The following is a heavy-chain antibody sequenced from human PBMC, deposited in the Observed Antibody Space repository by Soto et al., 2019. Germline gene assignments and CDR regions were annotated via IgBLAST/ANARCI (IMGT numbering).Heavy chain of an antibody. CDR2: INSGSPTT. D-gene: IGHD1-26*01. J-gene: IGHJ4*02. CDR3: ARDRGVNSGLSYNDY. Sequence: GGSPNLSCAPYGFTFSSYNMISVRRAPGKGRESSSYINSGSPTTDCPASVKGRFTVPRGSATSSLSLQLDSLTDDDTAVYYCARDRGVNSGLSYNDYWGQGTLVTVSS. V-gene: IGHV3-48*02. CDR1: GFTFSSYN.